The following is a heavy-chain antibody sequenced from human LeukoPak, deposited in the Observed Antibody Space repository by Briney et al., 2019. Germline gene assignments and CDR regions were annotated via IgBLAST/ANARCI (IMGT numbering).Heavy chain of an antibody. D-gene: IGHD3-10*01. CDR2: VYYSGNT. V-gene: IGHV4-59*01. CDR3: ARAAPSYYGSGSLGSYYYGMDV. CDR1: GGSISTYY. Sequence: SETLSLTCSVSGGSISTYYYSWIRQPPGKELEWIGYVYYSGNTNYNPSLKSRVAISIDTSKNQFSLKLSSVTAADTAMYYCARAAPSYYGSGSLGSYYYGMDVWGQGTTVTVSS. J-gene: IGHJ6*02.